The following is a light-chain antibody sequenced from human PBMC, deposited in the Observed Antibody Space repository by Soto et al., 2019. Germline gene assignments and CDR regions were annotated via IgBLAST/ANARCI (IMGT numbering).Light chain of an antibody. V-gene: IGKV1-5*03. Sequence: DIQMTQSPSTLSASVGDRVTITCRASQSISGSLAWYQQKPGKAPKLLIYEASNLKSGVPSRFSGSGSGTEYTLTISSLQPDDSASYYCKQYNGYWTFGKGTRVEIK. CDR3: KQYNGYWT. CDR2: EAS. CDR1: QSISGS. J-gene: IGKJ1*01.